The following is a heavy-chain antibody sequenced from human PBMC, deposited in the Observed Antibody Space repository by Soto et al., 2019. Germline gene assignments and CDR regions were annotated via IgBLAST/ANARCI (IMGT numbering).Heavy chain of an antibody. CDR2: ISGSGGST. V-gene: IGHV3-23*01. Sequence: EVQLLESGGGLVQPGGSLRLSCAASGFTFSSYAMSWVRQAPGKGLEWVSAISGSGGSTYYADSVKGRFTISRDNSKXXXXXXXXXXXXXXXXXXXXXXXXPYYFDYWGQGTLVTVSS. CDR1: GFTFSSYA. J-gene: IGHJ4*02. CDR3: XXXXPYYFDY.